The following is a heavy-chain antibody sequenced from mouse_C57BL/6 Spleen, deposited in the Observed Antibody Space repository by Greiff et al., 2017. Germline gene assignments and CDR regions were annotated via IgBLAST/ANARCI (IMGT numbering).Heavy chain of an antibody. J-gene: IGHJ1*03. CDR1: GYTFTSYW. V-gene: IGHV1-64*01. Sequence: QVQLQQPGAELVKPGASVKLSCKASGYTFTSYWMHWVKQRPGQGLEWIGMIHPNSGSTNYNEKFKSKATLTVDKSSSTAYMQLSSLTSEDSAVYYCARSANYDYEEWYFDVWGTGTTVTVSS. D-gene: IGHD2-4*01. CDR2: IHPNSGST. CDR3: ARSANYDYEEWYFDV.